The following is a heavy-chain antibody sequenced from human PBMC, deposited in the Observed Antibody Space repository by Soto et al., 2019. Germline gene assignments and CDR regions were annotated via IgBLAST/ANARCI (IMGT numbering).Heavy chain of an antibody. Sequence: PSETLSLTCAVYGGSFSGYYWSWIRQPPGKGLEWIGEINHSGSTNYNPSLKSRVTISVDTSKNQFSLKLSSVTAADTAVYYCARDLSQVGGVNNWFDPWGQGTLVTVSS. D-gene: IGHD1-26*01. V-gene: IGHV4-34*01. CDR2: INHSGST. CDR1: GGSFSGYY. CDR3: ARDLSQVGGVNNWFDP. J-gene: IGHJ5*02.